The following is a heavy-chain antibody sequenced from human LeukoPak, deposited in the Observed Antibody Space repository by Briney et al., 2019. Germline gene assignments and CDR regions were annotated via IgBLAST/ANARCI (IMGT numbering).Heavy chain of an antibody. J-gene: IGHJ5*02. CDR3: ATPLSPFRWFDP. V-gene: IGHV1-24*01. CDR1: GYTLTELS. CDR2: FDPEDGET. D-gene: IGHD3-16*01. Sequence: GASVKVSCKVSGYTLTELSMHWMRQAPGKGLEWMGGFDPEDGETIYAQKFQGRVTMTEDTSTDTAYMELSSLRSEDTAVYYCATPLSPFRWFDPWGQGTLVTVSS.